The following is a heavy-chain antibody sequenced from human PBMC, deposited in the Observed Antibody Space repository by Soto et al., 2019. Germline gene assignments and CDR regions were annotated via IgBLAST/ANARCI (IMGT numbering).Heavy chain of an antibody. CDR1: GGTFSSYA. Sequence: ASVKGSCKASGGTFSSYAISWVRQAPGQGLEWMGGIIPIFGTANYAQKFQGRVTITADESTSTAYMELSSLRSEDTAVYYCARDGYDILTGDYWGQGTLVTVSS. CDR3: ARDGYDILTGDY. CDR2: IIPIFGTA. J-gene: IGHJ4*02. V-gene: IGHV1-69*13. D-gene: IGHD3-9*01.